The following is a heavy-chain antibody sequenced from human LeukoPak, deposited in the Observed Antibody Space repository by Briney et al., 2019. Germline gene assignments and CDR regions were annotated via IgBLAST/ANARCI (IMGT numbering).Heavy chain of an antibody. CDR1: GGSFSGYY. V-gene: IGHV4-34*01. CDR3: ARESWIQLWPRGYYYYYGMDV. Sequence: NPSETLSLTCAVYGGSFSGYYWSWIRQPPGKGLECIGEINHSGSTNYNPSLKSRVTISVDTSKNQFSLKLSSVTAADTAVYYCARESWIQLWPRGYYYYYGMDVWGQGTTVTVSS. D-gene: IGHD5-18*01. CDR2: INHSGST. J-gene: IGHJ6*02.